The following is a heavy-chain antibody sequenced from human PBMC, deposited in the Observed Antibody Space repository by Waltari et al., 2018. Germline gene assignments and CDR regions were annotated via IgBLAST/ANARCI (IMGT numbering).Heavy chain of an antibody. CDR2: LNRDGSTT. CDR3: AREIAVTGQYYFDY. J-gene: IGHJ4*02. CDR1: GFTLIRYW. D-gene: IGHD6-13*01. Sequence: EVQLVESGGDSVQPGGSMRLSCAVSGFTLIRYWLHWVAQDPGKGLVWVSRLNRDGSTTTYADSVKGRFTISRDNAKNTLYLQMNSLRAEDTAVYYCAREIAVTGQYYFDYWGQGTLVTVSS. V-gene: IGHV3-74*01.